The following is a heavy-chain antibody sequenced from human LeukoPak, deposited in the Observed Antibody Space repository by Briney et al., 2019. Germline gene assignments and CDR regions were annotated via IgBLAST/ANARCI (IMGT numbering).Heavy chain of an antibody. V-gene: IGHV4-4*07. CDR3: AKNTDDYTWFDP. D-gene: IGHD4-11*01. CDR1: GGSISSYY. J-gene: IGHJ5*02. Sequence: SETLSLTCTVSGGSISSYYWSWTRQPAGKGLEWIGRIYTSGSTNYNPSLKSRVTMSVDTSKNQFSLKLSSVTAADTAVYYCAKNTDDYTWFDPWGQGTLVTVSS. CDR2: IYTSGST.